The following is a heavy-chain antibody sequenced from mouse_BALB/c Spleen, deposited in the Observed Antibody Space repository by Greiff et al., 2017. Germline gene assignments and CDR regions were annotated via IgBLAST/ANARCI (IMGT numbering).Heavy chain of an antibody. CDR2: INPGSGGT. J-gene: IGHJ3*01. D-gene: IGHD2-3*01. CDR1: GYAFTNYL. Sequence: VQLQQSGAELVRPGTSVKVSCKASGYAFTNYLIEWVKQRPGQGLEWIGVINPGSGGTNYNEKFKGKATLTADKSSSTAYMQLSSLTSDDSAVYFCARSHDGYYAWFAYWGQGTLVTVSA. V-gene: IGHV1-54*01. CDR3: ARSHDGYYAWFAY.